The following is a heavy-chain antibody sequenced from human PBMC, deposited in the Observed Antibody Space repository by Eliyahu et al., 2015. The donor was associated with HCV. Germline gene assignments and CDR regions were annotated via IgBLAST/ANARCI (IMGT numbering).Heavy chain of an antibody. CDR2: ITDSGSTI. D-gene: IGHD3-10*01. CDR1: GFTFSGYS. Sequence: EVQLVESGGDLIQPGGSLRLSCAASGFTFSGYSMMWVPAGLRGGREGSSYITDSGSTIDYADSVKGRFTTSRDNAENSLFLHLNSLRPEDTAVYYCARYGVLGYYYMDVWGKGTTVTVSS. CDR3: ARYGVLGYYYMDV. J-gene: IGHJ6*03. V-gene: IGHV3-48*01.